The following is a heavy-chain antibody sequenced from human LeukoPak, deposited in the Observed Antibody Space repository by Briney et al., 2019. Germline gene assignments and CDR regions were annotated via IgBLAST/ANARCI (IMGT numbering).Heavy chain of an antibody. J-gene: IGHJ6*03. CDR1: GGSISSGTDY. V-gene: IGHV4-30-2*01. Sequence: PSQTLSLTCTVSGGSISSGTDYWSWIRQPPGKGLEWIGYIYHSGSTYYNPSLKSRVTISVDRSKNQFSLKLSSVTAADTAVYYCAREVVVVPGYYYMDVWGKGTTVTVSS. CDR2: IYHSGST. CDR3: AREVVVVPGYYYMDV. D-gene: IGHD2-2*01.